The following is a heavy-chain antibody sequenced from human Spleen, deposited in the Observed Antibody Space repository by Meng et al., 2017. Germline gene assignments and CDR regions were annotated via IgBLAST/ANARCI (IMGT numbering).Heavy chain of an antibody. V-gene: IGHV3-21*06. CDR3: ARVTVAWGAEKPYDY. CDR1: GLTLSSYS. CDR2: ISSSSTYI. J-gene: IGHJ4*02. D-gene: IGHD3-10*01. Sequence: GGSLRLSCAASGLTLSSYSMNWVRQAPGKGLEWVSSISSSSTYIYYADSVKGRFTISRDNAKNSLYLEMNNLTAEDTAVYYCARVTVAWGAEKPYDYWGQGTRVTGSS.